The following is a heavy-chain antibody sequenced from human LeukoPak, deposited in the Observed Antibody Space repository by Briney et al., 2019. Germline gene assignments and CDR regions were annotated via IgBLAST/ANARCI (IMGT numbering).Heavy chain of an antibody. Sequence: PSETLSLSCTVSGGSISRSSNYWGSIPQPPGKELEWSGSIYYGGSTYYNPSLKSRVTISVDTTKNQFSLKLSCVTAADTAVYYCARHKNYYEYGDSQVIDDGGQGTLVTVSS. D-gene: IGHD4-17*01. V-gene: IGHV4-39*01. J-gene: IGHJ4*02. CDR1: GGSISRSSNY. CDR3: ARHKNYYEYGDSQVIDD. CDR2: IYYGGST.